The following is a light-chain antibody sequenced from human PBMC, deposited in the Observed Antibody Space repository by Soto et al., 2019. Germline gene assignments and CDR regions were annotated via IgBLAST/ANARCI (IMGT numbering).Light chain of an antibody. CDR2: YDS. J-gene: IGLJ3*02. CDR1: NIGSKS. V-gene: IGLV3-21*04. CDR3: QVWDSSSDHWV. Sequence: SYELTQPPSMSVAPGKTASVACGGNNIGSKSVHWYQQKPGQAPVLVIYYDSGRPSGIPERFSGSNFGSTATLTIRGVEAGDEADWYCQVWDSSSDHWVFGGGTKLTVL.